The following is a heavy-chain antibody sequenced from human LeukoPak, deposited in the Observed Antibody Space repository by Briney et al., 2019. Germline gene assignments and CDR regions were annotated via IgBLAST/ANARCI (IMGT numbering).Heavy chain of an antibody. D-gene: IGHD6-13*01. CDR1: GGTFSSYA. J-gene: IGHJ5*02. V-gene: IGHV1-69*04. CDR2: IIPILGIA. CDR3: ARDSSLSSSYNWFDP. Sequence: ASVKVSCTASGGTFSSYAISWVRQAPGQGLEWMGRIIPILGIANYAQKFQGRVTITADKSTSTADMELSSLRSEDTAVYYCARDSSLSSSYNWFDPWGQGTLVTVSS.